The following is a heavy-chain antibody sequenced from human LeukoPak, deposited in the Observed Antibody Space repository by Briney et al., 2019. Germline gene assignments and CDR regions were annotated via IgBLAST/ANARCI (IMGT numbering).Heavy chain of an antibody. CDR2: ISYDGSNK. CDR3: AKDQVDHYYMDV. Sequence: GGSLRLSCTASGFTFSSYGMHWVRQAPGKGLEWVAVISYDGSNKYYADSVKGRFTISRDNSKNTLYLQMNSLRAEDTAVYYCAKDQVDHYYMDVWGKGTTVTVSS. V-gene: IGHV3-30*18. CDR1: GFTFSSYG. J-gene: IGHJ6*03.